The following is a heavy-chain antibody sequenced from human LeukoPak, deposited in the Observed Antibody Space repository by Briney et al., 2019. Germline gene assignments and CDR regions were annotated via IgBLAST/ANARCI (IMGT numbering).Heavy chain of an antibody. J-gene: IGHJ4*02. D-gene: IGHD2-2*01. V-gene: IGHV3-11*03. CDR1: GFTFSDYY. Sequence: PGGSLRLSCAASGFTFSDYYMSWIRQAPGKGLEWVSYISSSSSYTNYADSVKGRFTISRDNAKNSLYLQMNSLRAEDTAVYYCARSLSIGYCSSTCCYPFGYWGQGTLVTVSS. CDR2: ISSSSSYT. CDR3: ARSLSIGYCSSTCCYPFGY.